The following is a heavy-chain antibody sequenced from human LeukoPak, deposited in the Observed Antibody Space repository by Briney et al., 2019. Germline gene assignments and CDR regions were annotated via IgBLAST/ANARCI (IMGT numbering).Heavy chain of an antibody. V-gene: IGHV4-39*01. CDR1: ANSIRSSRYF. CDR2: IYYSGNT. CDR3: ASRDLYDLGTYDN. Sequence: PSETLSLTCGVSANSIRSSRYFWAWIRQPPGKGLEWIGAIYYSGNTHYNASLQSRVTISADTSKNQFALRLSSVTAADTAVYYCASRDLYDLGTYDNWGQGILVTVSS. D-gene: IGHD3-10*01. J-gene: IGHJ4*02.